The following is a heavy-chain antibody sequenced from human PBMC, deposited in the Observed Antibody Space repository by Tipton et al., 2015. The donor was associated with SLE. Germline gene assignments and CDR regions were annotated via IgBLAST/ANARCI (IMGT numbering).Heavy chain of an antibody. D-gene: IGHD2-21*02. CDR3: AKDIRGTRGDYYFDY. J-gene: IGHJ4*02. CDR2: INSDGSST. V-gene: IGHV3-74*01. Sequence: SLRLSCAASGFTFSSYWMHWVRQAPGKGLVWVSRINSDGSSTSYADSVKGRFTISRDNSKNSLYLQMNSLRTEDTALYYCAKDIRGTRGDYYFDYWGQGTLVTVSS. CDR1: GFTFSSYW.